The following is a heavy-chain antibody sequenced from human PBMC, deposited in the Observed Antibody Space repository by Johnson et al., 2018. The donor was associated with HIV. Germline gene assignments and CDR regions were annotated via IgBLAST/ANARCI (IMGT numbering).Heavy chain of an antibody. D-gene: IGHD1-26*01. CDR1: GFTMSNNW. V-gene: IGHV3-7*05. CDR2: VNQDGSAK. CDR3: VTADRGSA. J-gene: IGHJ3*01. Sequence: VQLVESGGGLVQPGGSLRLSCAASGFTMSNNWMSWVRQAPGKGLEYVANVNQDGSAKFYVDSVKGRFTISRDNAKNSLYLQMNSLRDEDTAVYYCVTADRGSAWGQGTTVTVSS.